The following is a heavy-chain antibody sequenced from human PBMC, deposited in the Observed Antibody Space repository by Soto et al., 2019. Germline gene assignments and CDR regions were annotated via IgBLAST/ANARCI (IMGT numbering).Heavy chain of an antibody. Sequence: GGSLRLSCAASGFTFSSYAMSWVRQAPGKGLEWVSVISGSEDITYYADSVKGRFTISRDNSKNTLYLQMNSLRADDTALYYCANHRFYDNNGRIYYWGQGTLVTVSS. V-gene: IGHV3-23*01. CDR1: GFTFSSYA. D-gene: IGHD3-22*01. CDR3: ANHRFYDNNGRIYY. CDR2: ISGSEDIT. J-gene: IGHJ4*02.